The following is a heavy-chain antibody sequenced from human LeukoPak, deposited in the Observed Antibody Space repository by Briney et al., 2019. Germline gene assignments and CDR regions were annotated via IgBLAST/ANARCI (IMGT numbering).Heavy chain of an antibody. Sequence: GGSLRLSCAASGFTFSSYAMSWVRQAPGKGLEWVSATSGSGGSTYYADSVKGRFTISRDNSKNTLFLQMNSLRADDTAVYYCAKEGYCSGGSCYFDYWGQGTLVTVSS. CDR1: GFTFSSYA. D-gene: IGHD2-15*01. V-gene: IGHV3-23*01. CDR3: AKEGYCSGGSCYFDY. J-gene: IGHJ4*02. CDR2: TSGSGGST.